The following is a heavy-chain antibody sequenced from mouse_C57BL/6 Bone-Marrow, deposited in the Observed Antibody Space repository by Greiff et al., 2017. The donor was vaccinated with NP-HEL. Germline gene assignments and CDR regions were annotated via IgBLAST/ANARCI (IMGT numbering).Heavy chain of an antibody. CDR3: ARYSSAWFAY. D-gene: IGHD3-2*02. J-gene: IGHJ3*01. CDR1: GYTFTSYT. CDR2: INPSSGYT. V-gene: IGHV1-4*01. Sequence: QVQLKESGAELARPGASVKMSCKASGYTFTSYTMHWVKQRPGQGLEWIGYINPSSGYTKYNQKFKDKATLTADKSSSTAYMQLSSLTSEDSAVYYGARYSSAWFAYWGQGTLVTVSA.